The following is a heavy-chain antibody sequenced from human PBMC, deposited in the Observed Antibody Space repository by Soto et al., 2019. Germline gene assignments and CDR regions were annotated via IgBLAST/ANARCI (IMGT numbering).Heavy chain of an antibody. D-gene: IGHD3-10*01. J-gene: IGHJ4*02. V-gene: IGHV4-34*01. CDR3: ARCAALRLWPFDY. CDR1: GGSFSGYY. Sequence: QVQLQQWGAGLLKPSETLSLTCAVYGGSFSGYYWSWIRQPPGKGLEWIGEINHSGSTNYNPSLKSRVTISVDTAKNQFSLKLSSVTAADTAVYYCARCAALRLWPFDYWGQGTLVTVSS. CDR2: INHSGST.